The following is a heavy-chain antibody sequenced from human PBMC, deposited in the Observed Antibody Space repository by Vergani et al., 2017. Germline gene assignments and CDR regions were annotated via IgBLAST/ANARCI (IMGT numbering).Heavy chain of an antibody. Sequence: QVQLVQSGAEVKKPGASVSVSCKGSSHTFQTYGISWVRQAPGKGLEWMAWIRPYTGHTIYAQRFQDRVTMTADTSTSTAYMELRSLRSDDTAVYYCARDPGGGAIVATNYYYYGMDVWGQGTTVTVSS. D-gene: IGHD5-12*01. V-gene: IGHV1-18*01. J-gene: IGHJ6*02. CDR2: IRPYTGHT. CDR3: ARDPGGGAIVATNYYYYGMDV. CDR1: SHTFQTYG.